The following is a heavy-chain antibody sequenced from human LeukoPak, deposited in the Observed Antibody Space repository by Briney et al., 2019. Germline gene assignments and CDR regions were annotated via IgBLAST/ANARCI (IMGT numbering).Heavy chain of an antibody. V-gene: IGHV1-2*02. J-gene: IGHJ4*02. CDR2: INPNTGCT. D-gene: IGHD3-3*01. Sequence: ASVKVSCKASGYTFTGYYIYWVRQAPGQGLQWMGFINPNTGCTSYAQKFQARVTMTRDTSISTAYMQLSGLRSDDTAVYYCARRYYFWSGYPTAFDYWGQGTLVTVSS. CDR1: GYTFTGYY. CDR3: ARRYYFWSGYPTAFDY.